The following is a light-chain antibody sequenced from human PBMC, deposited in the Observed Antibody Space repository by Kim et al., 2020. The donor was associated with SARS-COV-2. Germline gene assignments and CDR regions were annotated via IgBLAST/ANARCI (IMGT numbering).Light chain of an antibody. J-gene: IGLJ3*02. Sequence: GQMFTISCSGSSSNIGSNYVYWYQQLPGTAPKLLIYSNNQRPSGVPDRFSGSKSGTSASLAISGLRSEDEADYYCAAWDDSLSGWVFGGGTQLTVL. CDR2: SNN. CDR3: AAWDDSLSGWV. V-gene: IGLV1-47*02. CDR1: SSNIGSNY.